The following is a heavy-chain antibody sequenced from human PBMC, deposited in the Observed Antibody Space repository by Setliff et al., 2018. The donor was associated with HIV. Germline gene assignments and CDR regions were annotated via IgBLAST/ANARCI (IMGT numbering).Heavy chain of an antibody. CDR2: LTPHSGDT. D-gene: IGHD3-10*01. V-gene: IGHV1-8*01. Sequence: GASVKVSCKASGYTFLNYDINWLRQAPGQGLEWMGRLTPHSGDTISADRFQGRLVMTTNNSTTTAFMELSSLRSDDTALYFCASGWGLWFGQLSILPLDPWGQGTLVTVSS. J-gene: IGHJ5*02. CDR3: ASGWGLWFGQLSILPLDP. CDR1: GYTFLNYD.